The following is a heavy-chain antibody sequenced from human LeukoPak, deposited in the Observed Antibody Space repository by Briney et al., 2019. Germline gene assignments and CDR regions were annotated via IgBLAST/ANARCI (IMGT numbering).Heavy chain of an antibody. CDR1: GFTFSSYW. CDR2: IKQDGSEK. J-gene: IGHJ6*03. CDR3: AREGYSSSSYYMDV. V-gene: IGHV3-7*01. Sequence: GGSLRLSCAASGFTFSSYWMSWVRQAPGKGLEWVANIKQDGSEKYYVDSMKGRFTISRDNAKNSLYLQMNSLRAEDTAVYYCAREGYSSSSYYMDVWDKGTTVTVSS. D-gene: IGHD6-6*01.